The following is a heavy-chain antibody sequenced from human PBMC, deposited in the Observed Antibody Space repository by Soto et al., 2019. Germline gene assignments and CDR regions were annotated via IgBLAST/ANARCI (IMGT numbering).Heavy chain of an antibody. Sequence: EVQLLESGGGLVQPGGSLRLSCAASGFTFSGYWMSWVRQAPGKGLEWVANIKQDGSEQFYVDSVKGRFTISRDNANNSLYLQMNSLRAEDTSVYYCAREAVWGQGTKVTVAS. J-gene: IGHJ6*02. CDR1: GFTFSGYW. CDR3: AREAV. V-gene: IGHV3-7*05. CDR2: IKQDGSEQ.